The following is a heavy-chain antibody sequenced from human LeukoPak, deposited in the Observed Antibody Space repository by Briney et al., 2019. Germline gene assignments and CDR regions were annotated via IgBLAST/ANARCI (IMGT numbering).Heavy chain of an antibody. CDR1: GYTFTGSF. CDR3: ARDSEYDSSGYLNY. J-gene: IGHJ4*02. CDR2: INPNSGGT. Sequence: ASVKVSCKLSGYTFTGSFIPWLRQAPGQGLGGWGWINPNSGGTNYAQKFQGRVALTRDTSITTAYMELSRLRSDDTAVYYCARDSEYDSSGYLNYWGQGTLVTVSS. D-gene: IGHD3-22*01. V-gene: IGHV1-2*02.